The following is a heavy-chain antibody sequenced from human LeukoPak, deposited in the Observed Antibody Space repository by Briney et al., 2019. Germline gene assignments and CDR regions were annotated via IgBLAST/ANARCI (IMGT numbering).Heavy chain of an antibody. J-gene: IGHJ4*02. V-gene: IGHV3-9*01. D-gene: IGHD3-22*01. CDR3: AKGWYDSSGYYPFDY. CDR2: ISWNSGSI. CDR1: GFTFDDYA. Sequence: PGRSLRLSCTASGFTFDDYAMHWVRQAPGKGLEWVSGISWNSGSIGYADSVKGRFTISRDNAKNSLYLQMNSLRAEDTALYYCAKGWYDSSGYYPFDYWGQGTLVTVSS.